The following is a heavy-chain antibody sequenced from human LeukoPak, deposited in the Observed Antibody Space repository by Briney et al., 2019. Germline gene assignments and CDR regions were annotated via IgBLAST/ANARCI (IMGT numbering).Heavy chain of an antibody. CDR2: IYYSGST. V-gene: IGHV4-39*07. CDR3: ARDGPSTRGPPYFDY. CDR1: GGSISNSLYY. D-gene: IGHD3-10*01. Sequence: NPSETLSLTCTVSGGSISNSLYYWGWIRQPPGKGLECIGSIYYSGSTFYNPSLKSRVTVSEDSSKNQFSLKLSSVTAADTAVYYCARDGPSTRGPPYFDYWGQGTLVTVSS. J-gene: IGHJ4*02.